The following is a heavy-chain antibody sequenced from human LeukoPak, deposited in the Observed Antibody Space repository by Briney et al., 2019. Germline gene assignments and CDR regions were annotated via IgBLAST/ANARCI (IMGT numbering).Heavy chain of an antibody. CDR3: VRDNDWAFDL. D-gene: IGHD1-1*01. V-gene: IGHV3-48*03. CDR1: GFTFGSSH. J-gene: IGHJ4*02. CDR2: ISRSFAI. Sequence: GGSLRLSCGASGFTFGSSHVNWDRQVPGKGLEWISYISRSFAIWYADSVRGRFTISRDNAQSSLYLQMNSLRSEDTAVYECVRDNDWAFDLWGQGTLVTGSS.